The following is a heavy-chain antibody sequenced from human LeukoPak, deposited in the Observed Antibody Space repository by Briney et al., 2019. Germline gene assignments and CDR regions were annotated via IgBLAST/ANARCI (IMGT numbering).Heavy chain of an antibody. CDR1: GGSFGGYY. V-gene: IGHV4-34*01. CDR2: INHSGST. Sequence: SETLSLTCAVYGGSFGGYYWSWIRQPPGKGLEWIGEINHSGSTNYNPSLKSRVTISVDTSKNQFSLKLSSVTAADTAVYYCARHGWYYYGSGSYSRAYFDYWGQGTLVTVSS. D-gene: IGHD3-10*01. CDR3: ARHGWYYYGSGSYSRAYFDY. J-gene: IGHJ4*02.